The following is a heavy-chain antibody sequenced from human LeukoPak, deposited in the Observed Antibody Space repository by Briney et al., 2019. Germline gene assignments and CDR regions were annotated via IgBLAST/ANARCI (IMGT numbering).Heavy chain of an antibody. J-gene: IGHJ4*02. CDR1: GYTFPRYY. Sequence: GASVTVSCLSSGYTFPRYYLHWVRQAPGQGLDWMGIINPSAGSTSFAQNFQGRVTMTRDTSTSTVYMELSSLRSEDTAVYYCARKGVGALMLDYWGQGTLVTVSS. CDR3: ARKGVGALMLDY. CDR2: INPSAGST. D-gene: IGHD1-26*01. V-gene: IGHV1-46*01.